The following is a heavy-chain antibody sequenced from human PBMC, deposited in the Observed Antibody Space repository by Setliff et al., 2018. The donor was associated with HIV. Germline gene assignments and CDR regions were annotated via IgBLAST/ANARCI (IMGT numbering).Heavy chain of an antibody. CDR1: GGSIISYY. CDR3: ARDRLDVYNSGFDY. Sequence: SETLSLTCTVSGGSIISYYWSWIRQPPGKGLEWIGYIYYSGSTTYNPSLKSRVTISVDTSKNQFSLKLSSVTAADTAVYYCARDRLDVYNSGFDYWGQVTLVTVS. J-gene: IGHJ4*02. CDR2: IYYSGST. V-gene: IGHV4-59*01. D-gene: IGHD3-10*01.